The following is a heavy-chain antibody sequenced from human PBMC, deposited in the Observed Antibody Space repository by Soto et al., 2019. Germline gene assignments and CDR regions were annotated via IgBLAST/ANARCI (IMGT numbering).Heavy chain of an antibody. V-gene: IGHV4-34*01. D-gene: IGHD3-10*01. CDR3: ARGYYYASGSAFPY. CDR2: INQRGAT. J-gene: IGHJ4*02. Sequence: QLQQWGAGLLKPSETLSLTCAVYNGSFSKYYWNWIRQSPGTGLEWIGEINQRGATNYNPSLKSRVTISVDTSKNQFSLKLESLTAADTAVYYCARGYYYASGSAFPYWGQGTLVTVSS. CDR1: NGSFSKYY.